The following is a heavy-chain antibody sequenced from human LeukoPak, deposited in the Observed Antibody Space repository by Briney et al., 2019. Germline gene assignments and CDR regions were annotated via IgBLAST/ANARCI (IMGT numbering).Heavy chain of an antibody. V-gene: IGHV3-23*01. J-gene: IGHJ4*02. D-gene: IGHD3-10*01. CDR1: DFTLSNYA. CDR3: AKGVRLWFAFYFDY. Sequence: GGPLRLSCAASDFTLSNYAMSWSRQAPGKGLEGVSSISGNGYNTYYAASVKDRFTISGDSSTNTQTLQMHRLRAEDTAVYYCAKGVRLWFAFYFDYWGQGTLVTVPS. CDR2: ISGNGYNT.